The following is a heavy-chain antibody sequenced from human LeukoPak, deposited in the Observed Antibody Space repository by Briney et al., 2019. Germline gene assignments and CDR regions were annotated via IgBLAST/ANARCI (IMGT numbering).Heavy chain of an antibody. CDR3: TRDDYYYAAGY. Sequence: PGGSLRLSCAASGFTFSGYYMSWVRQAPGKGLEWVSYISGDGTTRYYADSVRGRFTVSRDNTKNSLFLQMNSLRAEDTAIYYCTRDDYYYAAGYWGQGTLVTVSS. V-gene: IGHV3-11*04. CDR2: ISGDGTTR. D-gene: IGHD3-10*01. CDR1: GFTFSGYY. J-gene: IGHJ4*02.